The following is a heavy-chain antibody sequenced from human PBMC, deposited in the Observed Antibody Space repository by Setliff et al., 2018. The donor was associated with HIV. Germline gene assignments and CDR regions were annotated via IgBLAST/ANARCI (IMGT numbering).Heavy chain of an antibody. J-gene: IGHJ6*03. D-gene: IGHD1-1*01. CDR2: ISGSGGST. CDR3: AKTYNWNDVHYYYMDV. V-gene: IGHV3-23*01. Sequence: GGSLRLSCAASGFTFSSYAMSWVRQAPGKGLEWVSAISGSGGSTYYADSVKGRFTISRDNSKNTLYLQMNSLRAEDTAVYYCAKTYNWNDVHYYYMDVWGKGTTVTVSS. CDR1: GFTFSSYA.